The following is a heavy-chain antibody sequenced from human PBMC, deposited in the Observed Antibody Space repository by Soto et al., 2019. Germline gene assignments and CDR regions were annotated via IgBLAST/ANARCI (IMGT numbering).Heavy chain of an antibody. D-gene: IGHD4-17*01. Sequence: QITLKESGPTLVRPAQTLTLTCGFSGFSLSSYGMGVAWIRQPPEKALEWLALIYWDDDKRYSPSLKDRLAISKDTSSNQVVLTITNMDPGDTATYFCAHAGDYDLLTFDHWGPGTLVTVSS. CDR2: IYWDDDK. V-gene: IGHV2-5*02. J-gene: IGHJ4*02. CDR3: AHAGDYDLLTFDH. CDR1: GFSLSSYGMG.